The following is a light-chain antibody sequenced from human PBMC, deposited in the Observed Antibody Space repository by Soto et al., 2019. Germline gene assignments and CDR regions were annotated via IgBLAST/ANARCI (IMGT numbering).Light chain of an antibody. CDR3: QQYGSSPT. CDR2: DVS. CDR1: QSVSSNY. Sequence: EIVLTQSPGTLSLSPGERATLSCRSSQSVSSNYLAWYQQKPDQAPRLVIYDVSGRATGIPDRFSGSGSGTAFTLTISRLEPEEFAVYYGQQYGSSPTFGQGTKVEIK. V-gene: IGKV3-20*01. J-gene: IGKJ1*01.